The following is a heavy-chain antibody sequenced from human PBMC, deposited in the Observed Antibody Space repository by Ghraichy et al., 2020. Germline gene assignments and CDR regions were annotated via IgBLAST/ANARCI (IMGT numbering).Heavy chain of an antibody. CDR2: IYYSGDT. Sequence: SETLSLTCTVSGGSISSSSYYWAWVRQPPGKGLEWIGSIYYSGDTYYYPSLKSRVTIFGDTSKNQFSLNLISVTAADTAVYYCARHHRNPHFDYWSQGSLVTVSS. CDR1: GGSISSSSYY. CDR3: ARHHRNPHFDY. J-gene: IGHJ4*02. V-gene: IGHV4-39*01.